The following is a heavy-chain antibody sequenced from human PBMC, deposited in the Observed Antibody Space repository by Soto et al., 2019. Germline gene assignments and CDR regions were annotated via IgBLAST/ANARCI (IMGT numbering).Heavy chain of an antibody. D-gene: IGHD3-10*01. CDR1: GVSISSADYY. CDR3: ARSALWFGESYFDY. J-gene: IGHJ4*02. Sequence: SETLSLTCTVSGVSISSADYYWSWIRQHPGKGLEWIGYVYYSGSIYYKSSLKSRVSISVDTSKNQFSLKLSSVTAADTAVYYCARSALWFGESYFDYWGQGTLVTVSS. CDR2: VYYSGSI. V-gene: IGHV4-31*03.